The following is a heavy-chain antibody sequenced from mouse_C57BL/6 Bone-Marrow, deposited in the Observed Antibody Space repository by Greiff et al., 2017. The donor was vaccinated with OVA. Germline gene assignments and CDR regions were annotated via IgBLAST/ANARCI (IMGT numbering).Heavy chain of an antibody. CDR3: ARREDY. Sequence: QVQLQQSGAELVKPGASVKLSCKASGYTFTSYWMQWVKQRPGQGLEWIGEIDPSDSYTNYNQKFKGKATLTVDTSSSTAYMQLSSLTSEDSAVYYCARREDYWGQGTSVTVSS. CDR2: IDPSDSYT. J-gene: IGHJ4*01. V-gene: IGHV1-50*01. CDR1: GYTFTSYW.